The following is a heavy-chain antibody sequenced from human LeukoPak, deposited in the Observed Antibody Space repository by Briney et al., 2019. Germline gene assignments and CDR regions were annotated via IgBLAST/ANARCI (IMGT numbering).Heavy chain of an antibody. D-gene: IGHD2-2*01. CDR1: SXSSYY. CDR2: IYSSGST. Sequence: SXSSYYWSWIRQPAGKGLEWIGRIYSSGSTNYNPSLKSRVTISVDTSKNQFSLKLSSVTAADTAVYYCARGQYHLLYWYFDLWGRGTLVTVSS. CDR3: ARGQYHLLYWYFDL. J-gene: IGHJ2*01. V-gene: IGHV4-4*07.